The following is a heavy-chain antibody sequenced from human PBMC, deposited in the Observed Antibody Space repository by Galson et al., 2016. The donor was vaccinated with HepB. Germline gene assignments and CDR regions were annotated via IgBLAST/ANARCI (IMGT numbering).Heavy chain of an antibody. CDR2: IKQDGSEK. CDR1: GFTFSGYW. Sequence: SLRLSCAASGFTFSGYWMSWVRQAPGKGLEWVANIKQDGSEKYYVDSVKGRFIISRDNAKNSLDLQMHSLRAEDTAVYYCAREGGVDWYFDLWGRGTLVTVSS. CDR3: AREGGVDWYFDL. V-gene: IGHV3-7*03. D-gene: IGHD2-15*01. J-gene: IGHJ2*01.